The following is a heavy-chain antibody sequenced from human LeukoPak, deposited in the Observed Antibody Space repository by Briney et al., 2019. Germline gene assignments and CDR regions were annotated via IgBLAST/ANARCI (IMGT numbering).Heavy chain of an antibody. CDR3: AKKWGRDSCDYYIFYYGMDV. D-gene: IGHD3-22*01. CDR1: GFTFSSYA. J-gene: IGHJ6*02. V-gene: IGHV3-23*01. CDR2: ISGSGGST. Sequence: GGSLRLSCAASGFTFSSYAMSWVRQAPGKGLEWVSAISGSGGSTYYADSVKGRFTISRDNSKNTLYLQMNSLRAEDTAVYYCAKKWGRDSCDYYIFYYGMDVWGQGTTVTVSS.